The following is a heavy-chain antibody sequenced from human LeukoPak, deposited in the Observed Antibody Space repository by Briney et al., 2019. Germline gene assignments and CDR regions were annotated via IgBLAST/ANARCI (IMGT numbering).Heavy chain of an antibody. CDR2: ISDPHSGSQT. V-gene: IGHV3-23*01. CDR1: GFTFSSYT. CDR3: AKDRVSMIVVVAFDI. D-gene: IGHD3-22*01. J-gene: IGHJ3*02. Sequence: GGSLRLSCAASGFTFSSYTMNWVRQALGQGLEWVSTISDPHSGSQTHYADSVKGRFTISRDISKNTLYLQMDSLRAEDTAVYYCAKDRVSMIVVVAFDIWGQGTMVTVSS.